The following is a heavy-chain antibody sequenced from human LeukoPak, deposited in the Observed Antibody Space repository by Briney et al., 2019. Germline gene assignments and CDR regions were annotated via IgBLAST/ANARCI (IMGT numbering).Heavy chain of an antibody. CDR2: MNPNSGNT. CDR1: GYSFTNCD. D-gene: IGHD6-13*01. J-gene: IGHJ1*01. CDR3: ARNGQQVRYFQH. V-gene: IGHV1-8*01. Sequence: ASVKVSCKASGYSFTNCDINWVRQATGQGLEWMGWMNPNSGNTGYAQKFQGRVNMTRNTSISTAYMELSSLRLEDTAVYYCARNGQQVRYFQHWGQGTLVTVSS.